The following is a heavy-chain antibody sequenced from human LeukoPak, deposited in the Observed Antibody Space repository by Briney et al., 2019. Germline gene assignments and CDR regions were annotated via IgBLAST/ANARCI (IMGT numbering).Heavy chain of an antibody. V-gene: IGHV4-59*01. Sequence: SETLSLTCTVSGGSISSYYWSWIRQPPGKGLEWIGYIYYSGSTNYNPSLKSRVTISVDTSKNQFSLKLSSVTAADTAVYYCAREVDGHFDYWGQETLVTVSS. CDR2: IYYSGST. CDR1: GGSISSYY. CDR3: AREVDGHFDY. D-gene: IGHD5-24*01. J-gene: IGHJ4*02.